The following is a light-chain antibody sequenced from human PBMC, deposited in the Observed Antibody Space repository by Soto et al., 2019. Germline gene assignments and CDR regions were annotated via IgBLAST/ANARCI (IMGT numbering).Light chain of an antibody. CDR2: DAT. CDR3: QRSKCYPWT. V-gene: IGKV1-5*01. Sequence: SRYPVSVSIGNRVTITHRARETISRWLARYPEKPGKAPKLLIYDATRLESGVPSWTGSRSSRTVNTLTISLQQPDDVVSYCYQRSKCYPWTFGEGTKVDIK. J-gene: IGKJ1*01. CDR1: ETISRW.